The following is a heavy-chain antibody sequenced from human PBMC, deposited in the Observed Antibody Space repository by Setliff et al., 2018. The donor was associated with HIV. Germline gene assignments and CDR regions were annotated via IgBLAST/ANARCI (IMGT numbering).Heavy chain of an antibody. J-gene: IGHJ5*02. Sequence: ASVKVSCKASGGTFSSYVISWVRQAPGQGPEWMGGIVPMYGVTNYAQKFQGRVTITTDESTSTAYMELSSLRSEDTAVYYCALPYCSGGNCWSSASLPPAGWFDPWGQGTLVTVSS. CDR1: GGTFSSYV. CDR2: IVPMYGVT. D-gene: IGHD2-15*01. CDR3: ALPYCSGGNCWSSASLPPAGWFDP. V-gene: IGHV1-69*05.